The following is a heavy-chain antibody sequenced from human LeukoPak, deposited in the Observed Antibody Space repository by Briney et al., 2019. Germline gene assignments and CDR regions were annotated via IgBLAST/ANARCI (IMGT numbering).Heavy chain of an antibody. CDR1: GFNFSRYW. Sequence: PGGSLRLSCAASGFNFSRYWMNWVRQATGKGLEWVANIKRDGNEKNYVDSVKGRFSISRDNAKNSLYLQMDSLRAEDTAVYYCAKEGAYPIITYDSWGQGALVTVSS. J-gene: IGHJ5*01. V-gene: IGHV3-7*01. CDR3: AKEGAYPIITYDS. D-gene: IGHD3-10*01. CDR2: IKRDGNEK.